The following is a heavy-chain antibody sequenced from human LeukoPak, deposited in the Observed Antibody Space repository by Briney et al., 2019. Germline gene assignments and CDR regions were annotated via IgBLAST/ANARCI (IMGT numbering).Heavy chain of an antibody. CDR2: ISYDGNNK. CDR1: GFTFSSYG. V-gene: IGHV3-30*18. Sequence: GRSLRLSCAASGFTFSSYGLHWVRQAPGKGLEWVALISYDGNNKYYSDSVTGRFTISRDNSKNTLYLQMNSLRVEDTAVYYCAKDRGRTWVQVANWGQGTLVTVSS. J-gene: IGHJ4*02. D-gene: IGHD2-15*01. CDR3: AKDRGRTWVQVAN.